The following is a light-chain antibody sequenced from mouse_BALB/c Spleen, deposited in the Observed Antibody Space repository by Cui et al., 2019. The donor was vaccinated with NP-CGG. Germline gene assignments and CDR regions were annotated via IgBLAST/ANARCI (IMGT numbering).Light chain of an antibody. V-gene: IGLV1*01. CDR2: GTR. CDR3: ALWYGNHWV. J-gene: IGLJ1*01. Sequence: QAVAAQESALTTSPGETVTLTCRSSTGAVTTTNYANWVQEKPDHLFTGLIGGTRNRAPGVPARFSGSLIGDKAALTITGAQTEDEAIYFCALWYGNHWVFGGGTKLTVL. CDR1: TGAVTTTNY.